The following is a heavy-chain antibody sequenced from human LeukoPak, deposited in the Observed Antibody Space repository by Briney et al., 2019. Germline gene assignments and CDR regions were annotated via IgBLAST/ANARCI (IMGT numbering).Heavy chain of an antibody. CDR1: GGSISSYY. CDR3: ARATPGFNYDFWSGYYTYFDY. Sequence: SETQSPTCTVSGGSISSYYWSWIRQPPGKGLEWIGYIYYSGSTNYNPSLKSRVTISVDTSKNQFSLKLSSVTAADTAVYYRARATPGFNYDFWSGYYTYFDYWGQGTLVTVSS. D-gene: IGHD3-3*01. V-gene: IGHV4-59*01. J-gene: IGHJ4*02. CDR2: IYYSGST.